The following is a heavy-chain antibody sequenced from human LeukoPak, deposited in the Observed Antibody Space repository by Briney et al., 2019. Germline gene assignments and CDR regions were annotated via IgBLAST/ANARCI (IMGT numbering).Heavy chain of an antibody. CDR1: GGSISSYY. J-gene: IGHJ4*02. CDR2: IYYSGST. V-gene: IGHV4-59*01. D-gene: IGHD2-15*01. Sequence: PSETLSLTCTVSGGSISSYYWSWIRQPPGKGLEWIGYIYYSGSTNYNPSLKSRVTISVDTSKNQFSLKLSSVTAADTAVYYCARAGRGNSYCSGGGCYPHFDYWAREPWSPSPQ. CDR3: ARAGRGNSYCSGGGCYPHFDY.